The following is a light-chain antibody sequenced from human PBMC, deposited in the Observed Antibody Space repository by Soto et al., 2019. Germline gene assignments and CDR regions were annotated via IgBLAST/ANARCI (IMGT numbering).Light chain of an antibody. CDR3: GTWDSSLSVWL. J-gene: IGLJ3*02. Sequence: QSVLTQPPSVSAAPGQKVTISCSGGSSNIGKNYVSWYQQLPGTAPKLLIYDENRRPSGIPDRFSGSKSGTSATLGITGLQTGDEAEYYCGTWDSSLSVWLFGGGTKLTVL. V-gene: IGLV1-51*01. CDR1: SSNIGKNY. CDR2: DEN.